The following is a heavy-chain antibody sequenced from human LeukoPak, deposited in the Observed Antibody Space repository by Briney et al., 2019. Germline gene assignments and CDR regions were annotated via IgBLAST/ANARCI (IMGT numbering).Heavy chain of an antibody. CDR2: ISAYNGDT. J-gene: IGHJ4*02. Sequence: GASVKVSCKASGYTFSSYGISWVRQAPGQGLEWMGWISAYNGDTNYAQKFQGRVTMTTDTSTTTAYMVLRSLRSDDTAMYYCARVPYTNSPLNDYWGQGSLVTVSS. D-gene: IGHD2-8*01. CDR3: ARVPYTNSPLNDY. CDR1: GYTFSSYG. V-gene: IGHV1-18*01.